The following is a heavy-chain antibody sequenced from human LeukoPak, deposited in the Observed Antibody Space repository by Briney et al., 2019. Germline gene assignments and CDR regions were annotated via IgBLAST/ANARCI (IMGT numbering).Heavy chain of an antibody. V-gene: IGHV1-24*01. CDR1: GYTLTELS. CDR2: FDPENGET. J-gene: IGHJ4*02. D-gene: IGHD3-10*01. CDR3: ATPSYGSGSPVGEFDY. Sequence: PRASVTVSCKVSGYTLTELSMHWVRQAPGKGLEWMGGFDPENGETIYAQKFQGRVTMTEDTSTDTAYMELSSLRSEDTAVYYCATPSYGSGSPVGEFDYWGQGTLVTVSS.